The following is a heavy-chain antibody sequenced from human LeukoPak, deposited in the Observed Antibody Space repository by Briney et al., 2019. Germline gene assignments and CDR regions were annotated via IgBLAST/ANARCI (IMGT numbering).Heavy chain of an antibody. CDR1: GYSISSGYY. J-gene: IGHJ6*03. D-gene: IGHD1-20*01. CDR2: IYHSGST. Sequence: SETLSLTCTVSGYSISSGYYWGWIRQPPGKGLEWIGSIYHSGSTYYNPSLKSRVTISVDTSKNQFSLKLSSVTAADTAVYYCARVDNWNLYYMDVWGKGTTVTVSS. V-gene: IGHV4-38-2*02. CDR3: ARVDNWNLYYMDV.